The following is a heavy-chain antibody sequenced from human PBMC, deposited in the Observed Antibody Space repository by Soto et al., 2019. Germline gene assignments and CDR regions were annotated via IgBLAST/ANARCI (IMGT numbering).Heavy chain of an antibody. D-gene: IGHD1-26*01. CDR2: IYYSGST. V-gene: IGHV4-59*01. CDR1: AGSIGTYY. J-gene: IGHJ4*02. Sequence: PSETLSLTCAVSAGSIGTYYWSWIRQPPGKGLEWIGVIYYSGSTINNPSLKRRVSISVNTSKKQFSLKVTSVTAADTAVYYCARLNSGSFDYWGQGTRVTVSS. CDR3: ARLNSGSFDY.